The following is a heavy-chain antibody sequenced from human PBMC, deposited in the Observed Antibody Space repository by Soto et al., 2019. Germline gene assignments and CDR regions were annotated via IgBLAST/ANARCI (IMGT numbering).Heavy chain of an antibody. CDR1: GYSFTSYW. CDR3: ARFEEGDGYNVYYYYYGMDV. J-gene: IGHJ6*02. Sequence: PGESLKISCKGSGYSFTSYWISWVRQMPGKGLEWMGRIDPSDSYTNYSPSFQGHVTISADKSISTAYLQWSSLKASDTAMYYCARFEEGDGYNVYYYYYGMDVWGQGTTVTVSS. D-gene: IGHD2-21*01. CDR2: IDPSDSYT. V-gene: IGHV5-10-1*01.